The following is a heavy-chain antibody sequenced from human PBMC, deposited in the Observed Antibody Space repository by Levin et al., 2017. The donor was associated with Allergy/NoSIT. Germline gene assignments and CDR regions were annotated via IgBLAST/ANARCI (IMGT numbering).Heavy chain of an antibody. J-gene: IGHJ5*02. CDR1: GGSFSGYY. CDR3: ARGARFDP. V-gene: IGHV4-34*01. CDR2: INHSGST. Sequence: SQTLSLTCAVYGGSFSGYYWSWIRQPPGKGLEWIGEINHSGSTNYNPSLKSRVTISVDTSKNQFSLKLSSVTAADTAVYYCARGARFDPWGQGTLVTVSS.